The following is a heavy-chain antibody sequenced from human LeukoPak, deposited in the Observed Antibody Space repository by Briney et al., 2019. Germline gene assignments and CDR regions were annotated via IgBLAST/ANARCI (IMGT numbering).Heavy chain of an antibody. CDR1: GGSISSYY. V-gene: IGHV4-59*12. D-gene: IGHD3-10*01. Sequence: PSETLSLTCTVSGGSISSYYWSWIRQPPGKGLEWIGSIYYSGSTYYNPSLKSRVTISVDTSKNQFSLKLSSVTAADTAVYYCARFNLMVGAFDIWGQGTMVTVSS. J-gene: IGHJ3*02. CDR2: IYYSGST. CDR3: ARFNLMVGAFDI.